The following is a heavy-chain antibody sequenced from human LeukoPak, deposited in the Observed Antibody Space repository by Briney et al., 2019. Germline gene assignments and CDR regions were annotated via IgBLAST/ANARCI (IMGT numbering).Heavy chain of an antibody. CDR2: IYYSGST. CDR1: GGSISSYY. V-gene: IGHV4-59*01. J-gene: IGHJ5*02. Sequence: SETLSLTCTVSGGSISSYYWSWIRQPPGKGLEWIGYIYYSGSTNYNPSLKSRVTISVDTSKNQFSLKLSSVTAADTAVYYCARNYCGGDCYSPWGQGTLVTVSS. D-gene: IGHD2-21*02. CDR3: ARNYCGGDCYSP.